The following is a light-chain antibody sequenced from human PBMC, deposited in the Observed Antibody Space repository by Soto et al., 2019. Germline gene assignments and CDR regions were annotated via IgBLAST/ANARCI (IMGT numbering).Light chain of an antibody. CDR2: EVS. CDR1: SSDVGGYNY. CDR3: SSYTSSSTPVV. V-gene: IGLV2-14*01. J-gene: IGLJ2*01. Sequence: QSALTQPASVSGSPGQSITISCTGTSSDVGGYNYVSWYQQHPGKAPKLIIYEVSNRPSGVSSRFSGSKSANTASPTISGLQAEDEADYYCSSYTSSSTPVVFGGGTKLTVL.